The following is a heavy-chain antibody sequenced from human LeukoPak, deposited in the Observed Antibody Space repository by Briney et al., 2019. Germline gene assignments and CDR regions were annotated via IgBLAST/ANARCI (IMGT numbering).Heavy chain of an antibody. J-gene: IGHJ6*03. V-gene: IGHV4-4*07. Sequence: SETLSLTCTVSGGSISSYYWSWIRQPAGKGLEWIGRIYTSGSTNYNPSLKSRVTMSVDTSKNQFSLKLSSVTAADTAVYYCARDVRFLEWLEDSYYYMDVWGKGTTVTVSS. CDR2: IYTSGST. CDR3: ARDVRFLEWLEDSYYYMDV. CDR1: GGSISSYY. D-gene: IGHD3-3*01.